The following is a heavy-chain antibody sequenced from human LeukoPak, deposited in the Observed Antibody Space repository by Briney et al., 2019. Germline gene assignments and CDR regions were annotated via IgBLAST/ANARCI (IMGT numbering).Heavy chain of an antibody. D-gene: IGHD3-22*01. V-gene: IGHV1-2*02. CDR2: INPNSGGT. J-gene: IGHJ4*02. Sequence: ASVKVSCKASGYTFTCYYMHWVRQAPGQGLEWMGWINPNSGGTNYAQKYQGRVTMTRDTSISTAYMELSRLRSDDTAVYYCARGYYYDSSGYYLLLYWGQGTLVTVSS. CDR3: ARGYYYDSSGYYLLLY. CDR1: GYTFTCYY.